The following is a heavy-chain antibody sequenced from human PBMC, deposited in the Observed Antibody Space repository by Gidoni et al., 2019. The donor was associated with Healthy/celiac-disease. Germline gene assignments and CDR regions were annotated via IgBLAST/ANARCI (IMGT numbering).Heavy chain of an antibody. CDR3: ARRVVNWFDP. J-gene: IGHJ5*02. D-gene: IGHD3-3*01. CDR2: IYYTGGT. Sequence: QLQLQESGPALVKPSETLSLTCPVSCGSTSSSSYYWGWIRQPPGKGLEWIGSIYYTGGTYYNPSLKIRVTIAVDTSKNQFSLKLSSVTAADTAVYYCARRVVNWFDPWGQGTLVTVSS. CDR1: CGSTSSSSYY. V-gene: IGHV4-39*01.